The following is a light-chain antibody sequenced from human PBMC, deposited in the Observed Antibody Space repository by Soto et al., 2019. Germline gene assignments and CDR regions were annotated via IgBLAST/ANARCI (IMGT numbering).Light chain of an antibody. CDR2: GAS. J-gene: IGKJ2*01. CDR1: QSVSSNY. CDR3: QKYSSTPPYT. Sequence: EIVLTQSPGTLSLSPGERATLSCRASQSVSSNYLAWYQPKPGQAPRLLIFGASSRASDMPDRFRGSGSGNNLHLTISRLGPEAFEVYYCQKYSSTPPYTFGQGTKLEIK. V-gene: IGKV3-20*01.